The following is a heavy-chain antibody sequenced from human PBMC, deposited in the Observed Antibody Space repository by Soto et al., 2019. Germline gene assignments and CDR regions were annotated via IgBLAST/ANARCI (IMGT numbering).Heavy chain of an antibody. D-gene: IGHD3-9*01. CDR1: GFTFSSYA. V-gene: IGHV3-30-3*01. CDR2: ISYDGSNK. Sequence: GGSLRLSCAASGFTFSSYAMHWVRQAPGKGLEWVAVISYDGSNKYYADSVKGRFTISRDNSKNTLYLQMNSLRAEDTAVYYSGGGGDDILTGYYLAPDAFDIWGKGTMVTVS. CDR3: GGGGDDILTGYYLAPDAFDI. J-gene: IGHJ3*02.